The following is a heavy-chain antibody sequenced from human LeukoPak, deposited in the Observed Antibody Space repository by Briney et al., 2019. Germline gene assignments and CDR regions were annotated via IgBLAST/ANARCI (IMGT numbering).Heavy chain of an antibody. CDR2: IKSKTDGETT. J-gene: IGHJ4*02. V-gene: IGHV3-15*01. CDR3: TTDLVSLWDH. D-gene: IGHD3-16*01. CDR1: GFIFSSYG. Sequence: PGGSLRLSCAASGFIFSSYGMHWVRQAPGKGLEWVGRIKSKTDGETTDYAAPVKGRFTMSRDDSKNTLYLQMNSLKTEDTAVYYCTTDLVSLWDHWGQGTLVTVSS.